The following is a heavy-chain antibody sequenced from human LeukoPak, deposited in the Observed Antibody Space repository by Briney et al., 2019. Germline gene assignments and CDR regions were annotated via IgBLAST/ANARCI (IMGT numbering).Heavy chain of an antibody. CDR3: ARPGRVFCSGGSCYSYFDY. V-gene: IGHV4-39*01. CDR2: IYYSGST. J-gene: IGHJ4*02. CDR1: GASISSGSYY. Sequence: PSETLSLTCTVSGASISSGSYYWGWNRQPPGKGLEWIGNIYYSGSTYYNPSLKSRVTISVDTSKNQFSLKLSSVTAADTAVYYCARPGRVFCSGGSCYSYFDYWGQGTLVTVSS. D-gene: IGHD2-15*01.